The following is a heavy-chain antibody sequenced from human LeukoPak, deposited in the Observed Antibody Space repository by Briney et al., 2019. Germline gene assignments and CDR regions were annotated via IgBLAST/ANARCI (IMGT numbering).Heavy chain of an antibody. CDR1: GFTFSSYA. CDR3: AREDSSGLDY. Sequence: GGSLRLTCAASGFTFSSYAMGWVRQAPGKGLEWVSSISGSGGTTYYADSVKGRFTISRDNSKNTLYLQMNSLRAEDTAIYYCAREDSSGLDYWGQGTLVTVSS. V-gene: IGHV3-23*01. CDR2: ISGSGGTT. D-gene: IGHD6-19*01. J-gene: IGHJ4*02.